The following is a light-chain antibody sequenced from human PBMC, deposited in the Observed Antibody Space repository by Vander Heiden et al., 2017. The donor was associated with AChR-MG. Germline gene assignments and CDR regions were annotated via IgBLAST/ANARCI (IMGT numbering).Light chain of an antibody. V-gene: IGLV2-11*01. CDR3: CSYAGTYPYV. J-gene: IGLJ1*01. CDR2: DVS. Sequence: QSALTQPRSVAGSPGQSATISCTGTSSDVGGYNYVSWYQQHPGKAPKLMIYDVSQRPSGVPDRFSGSKSGNTASLTISGLQSEDEADYYCCSYAGTYPYVFGTVTKVTVL. CDR1: SSDVGGYNY.